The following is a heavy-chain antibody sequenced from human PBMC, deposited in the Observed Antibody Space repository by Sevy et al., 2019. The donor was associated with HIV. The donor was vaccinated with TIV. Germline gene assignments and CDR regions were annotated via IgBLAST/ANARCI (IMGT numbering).Heavy chain of an antibody. D-gene: IGHD3-9*01. CDR2: ISYDGRNK. V-gene: IGHV3-30*18. Sequence: GGSLRLSCAVSGIIFTTSGMHWVRQAPGKGLEWVAVISYDGRNKFYGDSVKGRFTISRDNSKNILYLQMNRLRAEDTAVYYCAKDFTGYNGMDVWGQGTMVTVSS. CDR3: AKDFTGYNGMDV. CDR1: GIIFTTSG. J-gene: IGHJ6*02.